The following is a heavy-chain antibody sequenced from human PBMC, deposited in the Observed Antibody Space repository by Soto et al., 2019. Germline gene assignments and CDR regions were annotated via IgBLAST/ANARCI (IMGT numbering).Heavy chain of an antibody. D-gene: IGHD3-10*01. J-gene: IGHJ4*02. V-gene: IGHV3-23*01. Sequence: EVHLLESGGGLEQPGGSLRLSCAASGFTFSSYAMSWVRQAPGKGLEWVAGVSGSGDSTYYADSVKGRFTISRDNAKNTLYLQMNSLRAEDTAVYYCAKGHTMVRGVTYFDYWGQGTLVTVSS. CDR2: VSGSGDST. CDR1: GFTFSSYA. CDR3: AKGHTMVRGVTYFDY.